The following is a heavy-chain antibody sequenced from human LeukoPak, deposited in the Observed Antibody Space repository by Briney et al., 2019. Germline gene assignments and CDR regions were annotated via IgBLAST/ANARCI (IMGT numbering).Heavy chain of an antibody. CDR1: GFTFSSYA. D-gene: IGHD3-16*02. CDR3: AKTVSGSHSYQGGVY. CDR2: ISGSGGNT. J-gene: IGHJ4*02. Sequence: GGSLRLSCVASGFTFSSYAVSWVRPAPGKGLEWVSAISGSGGNTYYEDSVKDGFTMSRDISKNTLYLKMNSLRAEDTAVYFCAKTVSGSHSYQGGVYWGQETLVTVST. V-gene: IGHV3-23*01.